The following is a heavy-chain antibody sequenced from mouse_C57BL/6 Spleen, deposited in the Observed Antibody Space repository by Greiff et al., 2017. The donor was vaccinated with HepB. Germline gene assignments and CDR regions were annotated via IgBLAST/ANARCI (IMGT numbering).Heavy chain of an antibody. Sequence: EVKLQESGPELVKPGASVKISCKASGYSFTGYFLNWVKQSHGKSLEWLGRINPYNGDTFYNQKFKGKATLTVDKSSSTAHMELLSLTSEDFAVYYCAREGYYGSSPFAYWGQGTLGTVSA. CDR2: INPYNGDT. D-gene: IGHD1-1*01. CDR1: GYSFTGYF. J-gene: IGHJ3*01. V-gene: IGHV1-37*01. CDR3: AREGYYGSSPFAY.